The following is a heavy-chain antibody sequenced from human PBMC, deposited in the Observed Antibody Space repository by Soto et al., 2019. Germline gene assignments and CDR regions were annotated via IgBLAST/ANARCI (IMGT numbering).Heavy chain of an antibody. J-gene: IGHJ1*01. CDR1: GLRFSDSW. D-gene: IGHD3-16*01. Sequence: PGGSLRLSCAAYGLRFSDSWMSWIRQAPGRALEWVAQINQNGSTRFYVDSAKCRFTISRDNAKTSVYVPMNTLRAEDTAVYYCGSWADAADEDYFHHWGQGTLVTVSS. CDR2: INQNGSTR. CDR3: GSWADAADEDYFHH. V-gene: IGHV3-7*01.